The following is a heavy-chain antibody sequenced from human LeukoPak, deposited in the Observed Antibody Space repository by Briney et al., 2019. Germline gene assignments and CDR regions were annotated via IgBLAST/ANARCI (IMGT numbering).Heavy chain of an antibody. D-gene: IGHD2-15*01. Sequence: SETLSLTCTVSGGSISSYYWSWIRQPPGKGLEWIGYIYYSGSTNYNPSLKSRVTISVDTSKNQFSLKLSSVTAADTAVYYCARAGAHGMVAAFFDYWGQGTLVTVSS. CDR1: GGSISSYY. V-gene: IGHV4-59*12. CDR3: ARAGAHGMVAAFFDY. J-gene: IGHJ4*02. CDR2: IYYSGST.